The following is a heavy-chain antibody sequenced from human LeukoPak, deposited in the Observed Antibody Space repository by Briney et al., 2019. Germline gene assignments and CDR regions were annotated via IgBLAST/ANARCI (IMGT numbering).Heavy chain of an antibody. CDR3: ARDLVAYYYDSSGPLDY. D-gene: IGHD3-22*01. Sequence: ASVKVSCKASGYAFTGYYMHWVRQAPGQGPEWMGWINPNSGGTNYAQKFQGRVTMTRDTSISTAYMELSRLRSGDTAVYYCARDLVAYYYDSSGPLDYWGQGTLVTVSS. CDR2: INPNSGGT. CDR1: GYAFTGYY. J-gene: IGHJ4*02. V-gene: IGHV1-2*02.